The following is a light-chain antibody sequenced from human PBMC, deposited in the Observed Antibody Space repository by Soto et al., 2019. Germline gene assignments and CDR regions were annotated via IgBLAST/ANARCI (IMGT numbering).Light chain of an antibody. CDR1: QVISNF. J-gene: IGKJ1*01. CDR2: AES. CDR3: QKYYSYPQT. Sequence: IQTTQFSSSLAASVVDVVTITCRASQVISNFLAWYKQKPGKAPKLLIYAESTLQSGVPSRFSGSGSGTDFTLTISCLHSEDFATYYCQKYYSYPQTFGQGTKVDIK. V-gene: IGKV1-8*01.